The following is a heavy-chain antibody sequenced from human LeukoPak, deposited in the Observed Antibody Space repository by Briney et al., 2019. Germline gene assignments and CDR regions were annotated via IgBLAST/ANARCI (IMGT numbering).Heavy chain of an antibody. D-gene: IGHD1-26*01. J-gene: IGHJ3*02. V-gene: IGHV4-59*08. CDR3: ARQHSGTYYFPFDI. CDR1: DGSIGTFY. Sequence: SETLSLTCSVSDGSIGTFYWSWIRQFPGKGLEWIGYIYYTGNTIYNPSLKSRVAISVDTSKNQFSLRLSPVTAADTAVYYCARQHSGTYYFPFDIWGQGTLVTVSS. CDR2: IYYTGNT.